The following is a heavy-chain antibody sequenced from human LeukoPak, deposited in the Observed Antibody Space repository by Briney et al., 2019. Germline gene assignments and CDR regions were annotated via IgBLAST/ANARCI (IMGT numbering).Heavy chain of an antibody. CDR1: GGSINNYY. V-gene: IGHV4-59*01. D-gene: IGHD2/OR15-2a*01. J-gene: IGHJ3*02. Sequence: SETLSLTCTVSGGSINNYYWNWIRQPPGKGLEWIAYIYYSGSTNYNPSLKSRVTISVDTSNNQFSLKLSSVTAADTAVYYCAKGHKENTLDAFDIWGQGTMVTVSS. CDR3: AKGHKENTLDAFDI. CDR2: IYYSGST.